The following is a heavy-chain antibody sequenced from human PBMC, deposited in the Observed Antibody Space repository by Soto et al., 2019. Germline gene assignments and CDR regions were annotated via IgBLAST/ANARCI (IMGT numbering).Heavy chain of an antibody. CDR2: VSGTGDTT. V-gene: IGHV3-23*01. CDR1: GYAFSNYA. D-gene: IGHD2-2*02. J-gene: IGHJ4*02. Sequence: GGSLRLSYAASGYAFSNYAMTWVRQAPGKGLEWVSVVSGTGDTTYYAASVKGRFTISRDNSKSTLYLQMNSLRAEDTALYYCAKSSSANSYSALDSWGQGTLVTVSS. CDR3: AKSSSANSYSALDS.